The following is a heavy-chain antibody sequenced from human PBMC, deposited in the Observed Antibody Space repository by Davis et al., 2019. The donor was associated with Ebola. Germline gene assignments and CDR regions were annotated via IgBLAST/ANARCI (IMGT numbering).Heavy chain of an antibody. V-gene: IGHV7-4-1*02. D-gene: IGHD6-6*01. CDR3: AVPMSSSTAFDF. CDR1: GYTFTSYY. Sequence: AASVKVSCKASGYTFTSYYMHWVRQAPGQGLEWMGWINTNTGNPTYAQGFTGRFVFSLDISVSTAYLQISSLTAEDAALYYCAVPMSSSTAFDFWGHGTMVTVSS. CDR2: INTNTGNP. J-gene: IGHJ3*01.